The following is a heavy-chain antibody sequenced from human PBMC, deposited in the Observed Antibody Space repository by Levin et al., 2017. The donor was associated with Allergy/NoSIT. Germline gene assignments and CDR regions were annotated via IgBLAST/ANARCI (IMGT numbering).Heavy chain of an antibody. J-gene: IGHJ6*02. D-gene: IGHD4-17*01. CDR2: ISSSSSTI. V-gene: IGHV3-48*01. CDR3: ARVWDYGDYDHTYYYYYGMDV. Sequence: GGSLRLSCAASGFTFSSYSMNWVRQAPGKGLEWVSYISSSSSTIYYADSVKGRFTISRDNAKNSLYLQMNSLRAEDTAVYYCARVWDYGDYDHTYYYYYGMDVWGQGTTVTVSS. CDR1: GFTFSSYS.